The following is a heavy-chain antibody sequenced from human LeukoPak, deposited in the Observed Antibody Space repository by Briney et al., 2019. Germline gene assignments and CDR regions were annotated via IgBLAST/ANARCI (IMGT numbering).Heavy chain of an antibody. Sequence: GGSLRLSCAASGFTFSSHAMSWVRQAPGKGLEWVSAISGSGGSTYYADSVKGRFTISRDNSKNTLYLQMNSLRAEDTAVYYCAKDLSIAVAGYRGVGYFDYWGQGTLVTVSS. V-gene: IGHV3-23*01. CDR2: ISGSGGST. J-gene: IGHJ4*02. D-gene: IGHD6-19*01. CDR1: GFTFSSHA. CDR3: AKDLSIAVAGYRGVGYFDY.